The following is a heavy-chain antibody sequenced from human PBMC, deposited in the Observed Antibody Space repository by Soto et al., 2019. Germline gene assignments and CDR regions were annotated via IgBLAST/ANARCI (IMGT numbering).Heavy chain of an antibody. CDR2: IYYSGST. D-gene: IGHD2-15*01. Sequence: SETMSVTCPFAGGYISSGTYYLIRKHKHPGKGLEWIGYIYYSGSTYYNPSLKSRVTISVDTSKNQFSLKLSSVTAADTAVYYCARDQGGYCSGGSCYSIWGQGKMVTVSS. J-gene: IGHJ3*02. V-gene: IGHV4-31*03. CDR1: GGYISSGTYY. CDR3: ARDQGGYCSGGSCYSI.